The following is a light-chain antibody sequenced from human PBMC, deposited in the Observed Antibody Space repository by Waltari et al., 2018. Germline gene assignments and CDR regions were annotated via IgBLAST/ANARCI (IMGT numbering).Light chain of an antibody. CDR3: QQYYSTPQT. V-gene: IGKV4-1*01. CDR2: WAS. CDR1: QSVLYSSNNKNY. Sequence: DIVMTQSPDSLAVSLGVRATINCKSSQSVLYSSNNKNYLVWYQQKPGQPPKLLIYWASTRESGVPNLFSSSESGTDFTLTIISLQSEDVAVYYCQQYYSTPQTFGGGTKVEIK. J-gene: IGKJ4*01.